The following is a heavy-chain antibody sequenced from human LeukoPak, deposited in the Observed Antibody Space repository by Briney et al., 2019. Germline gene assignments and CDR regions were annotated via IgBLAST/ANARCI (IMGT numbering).Heavy chain of an antibody. J-gene: IGHJ4*02. CDR1: GFTFSSYA. CDR3: ARGGGYDSSGYYFTDY. D-gene: IGHD3-22*01. V-gene: IGHV3-30-3*01. CDR2: ISYDGSNK. Sequence: PGGSLRLSCAASGFTFSSYAMHWVRQAPGKGLEWVAIISYDGSNKYYADSVEGRFTISRDNSKNTLYLQMNSLRAEDTAVYYCARGGGYDSSGYYFTDYWGQGTLVTVSS.